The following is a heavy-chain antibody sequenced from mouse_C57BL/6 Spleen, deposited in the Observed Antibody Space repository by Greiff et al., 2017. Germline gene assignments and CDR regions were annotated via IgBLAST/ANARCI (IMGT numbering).Heavy chain of an antibody. CDR1: GFTFSDYG. CDR3: AGGYEHDRDYFDY. D-gene: IGHD2-4*01. Sequence: EVQLVESGGGLVKPGGSLKLSCAASGFTFSDYGMHWVRQAPEKGLEWVAYISSGSSTIYYADTVKGRFTISRDNAKNTLFLQMTSLRSEDTAMYYCAGGYEHDRDYFDYWGQGTTLTVSS. CDR2: ISSGSSTI. V-gene: IGHV5-17*01. J-gene: IGHJ2*01.